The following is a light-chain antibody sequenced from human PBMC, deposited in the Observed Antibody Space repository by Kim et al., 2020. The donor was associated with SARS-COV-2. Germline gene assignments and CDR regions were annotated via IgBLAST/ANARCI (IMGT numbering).Light chain of an antibody. CDR1: QDISNY. CDR2: AAS. CDR3: QQYNSYPYT. Sequence: DIQMTQSPSSLSASVGDRVTITCRASQDISNYLAWFQQKPGKAPESLIFAASSLQSGVPSKFSGSGSGTDFTLTISSLQPEDFATYYCQQYNSYPYTFGQGTKLEIK. J-gene: IGKJ2*01. V-gene: IGKV1-16*02.